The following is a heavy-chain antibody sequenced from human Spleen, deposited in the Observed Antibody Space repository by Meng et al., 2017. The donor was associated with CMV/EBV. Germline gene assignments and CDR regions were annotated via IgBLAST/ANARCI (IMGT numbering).Heavy chain of an antibody. V-gene: IGHV4-59*01. CDR1: GGSISSYY. CDR3: ARVPRVDQLGSKGKYNGMDV. Sequence: SETLSLTCTVSGGSISSYYWSWIRQPPGKGLEWIGYIYYSGSTNYNPSLKSRVTISVDTSKNQFSLKLSSVTAADTAVYYCARVPRVDQLGSKGKYNGMDVWGQGTTVTVSS. J-gene: IGHJ6*02. D-gene: IGHD3-10*01. CDR2: IYYSGST.